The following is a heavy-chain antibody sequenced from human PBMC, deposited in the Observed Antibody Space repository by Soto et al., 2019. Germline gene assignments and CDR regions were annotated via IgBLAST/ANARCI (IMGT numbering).Heavy chain of an antibody. CDR3: AMVDNYVTSTPQDV. V-gene: IGHV1-18*01. CDR1: GYIFVNYG. D-gene: IGHD3-16*01. Sequence: QVQRVQSGDEMKKPGASVRVSCKASGYIFVNYGIAWVRQAPGQGLEWMGWISPYTGDTHSASKVQGRLTMTTDTSTSTAYMDLGSLTSDDTAVYYCAMVDNYVTSTPQDVWGQGTTVTVSS. CDR2: ISPYTGDT. J-gene: IGHJ6*02.